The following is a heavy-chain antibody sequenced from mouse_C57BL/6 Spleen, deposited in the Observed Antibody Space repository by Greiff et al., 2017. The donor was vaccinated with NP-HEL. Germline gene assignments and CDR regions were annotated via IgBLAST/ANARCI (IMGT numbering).Heavy chain of an antibody. D-gene: IGHD1-1*01. CDR1: GYTFTGYW. J-gene: IGHJ2*01. Sequence: QVQLQQSGAELMKPGASVKLSCKATGYTFTGYWIEWVKQRPGQGLEWIGEILPGSGSTNYNEQFKGKATFTADTSSTTAYMQLSSLTTEDSAIYYFARGSYYYGSSRYFDYWGQGTTLTVSA. V-gene: IGHV1-9*01. CDR2: ILPGSGST. CDR3: ARGSYYYGSSRYFDY.